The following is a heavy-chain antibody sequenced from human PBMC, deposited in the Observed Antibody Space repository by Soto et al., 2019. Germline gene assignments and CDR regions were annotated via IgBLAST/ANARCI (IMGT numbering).Heavy chain of an antibody. J-gene: IGHJ4*02. D-gene: IGHD3-22*01. V-gene: IGHV3-30-3*01. CDR3: ARDGDSSGYYYVGVD. CDR1: GFTFSSYA. CDR2: ISYDGSNK. Sequence: QVQLVESGGGVVQPGRSLRLSCAASGFTFSSYAMQWVRQAPGKGLEWVAVISYDGSNKYYADSVKGRFTISRDNSKNTLYLQMNSLRAEDTAVYYCARDGDSSGYYYVGVDWGQGTLVTVSS.